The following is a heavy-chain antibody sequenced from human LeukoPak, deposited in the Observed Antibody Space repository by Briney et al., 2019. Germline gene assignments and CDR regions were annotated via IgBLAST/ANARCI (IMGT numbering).Heavy chain of an antibody. J-gene: IGHJ4*02. CDR2: INHSGST. Sequence: SETLSLTCAVSGGSFSGYYWSWVRQPPGKGLEWIGEINHSGSTNYNPSLTSRVTISVDTSKNQFSLNLSSVTAADTAVYYCARWEGGSYYDFDYWGQGTLVTVSS. D-gene: IGHD1-26*01. V-gene: IGHV4-34*01. CDR3: ARWEGGSYYDFDY. CDR1: GGSFSGYY.